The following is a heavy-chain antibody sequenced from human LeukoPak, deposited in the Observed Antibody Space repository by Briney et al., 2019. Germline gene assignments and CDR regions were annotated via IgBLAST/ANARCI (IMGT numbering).Heavy chain of an antibody. Sequence: PGGSLRLSCAASGFTFSSYAMSWVRQAPGKGLEWVSAISGSGGSTYYADSVKGRFTISRDNSKNTMYLQMNSLRAEDTAVYYCANLDPERWLQSNDAFDIWGQGTMVTVSS. CDR3: ANLDPERWLQSNDAFDI. J-gene: IGHJ3*02. V-gene: IGHV3-23*01. D-gene: IGHD5-24*01. CDR1: GFTFSSYA. CDR2: ISGSGGST.